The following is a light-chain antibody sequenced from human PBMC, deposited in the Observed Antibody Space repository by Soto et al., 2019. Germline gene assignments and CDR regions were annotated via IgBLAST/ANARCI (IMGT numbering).Light chain of an antibody. CDR2: GAS. CDR3: QQFRNWPWT. Sequence: EIVLTQSPGTLSVSPGDRVTLSCRASQSISINLAWYQHKPRQAPRLLIHGASTRATGVPARISGSGSGTEFTLTISSLQSEDFAVYYCQQFRNWPWTFGQGTKVEVK. J-gene: IGKJ1*01. CDR1: QSISIN. V-gene: IGKV3D-15*01.